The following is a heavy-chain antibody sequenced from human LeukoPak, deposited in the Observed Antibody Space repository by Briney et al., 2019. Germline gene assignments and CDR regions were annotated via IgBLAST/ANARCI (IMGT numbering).Heavy chain of an antibody. J-gene: IGHJ4*02. CDR2: ISGSGGST. CDR1: GFTFSSYA. V-gene: IGHV3-23*01. D-gene: IGHD3-22*01. Sequence: QSGGSLRLSCAAPGFTFSSYAMSWVRQAPGKGLEWVSAISGSGGSTYYADSVKGRFTIFRDNSKNTLYLQMNSLRAEDTAVYYCAKALNYYDSSGSDYWGQGTLVTVSS. CDR3: AKALNYYDSSGSDY.